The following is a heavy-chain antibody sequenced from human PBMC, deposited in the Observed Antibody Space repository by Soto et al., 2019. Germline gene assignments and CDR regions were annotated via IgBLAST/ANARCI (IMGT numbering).Heavy chain of an antibody. CDR2: IYHNGST. Sequence: QVQLQESGPRLVKPSGTLSLTCAVSGASISSSHWWSWVRQPPAKGLEYIGEIYHNGSTTYNPSLKSRGTISVDKSNNEFSLKLSSVTAADTAFYYCARADYSDYYPFDYWGQGTLVTVSS. CDR3: ARADYSDYYPFDY. V-gene: IGHV4-4*02. D-gene: IGHD4-17*01. J-gene: IGHJ4*02. CDR1: GASISSSHW.